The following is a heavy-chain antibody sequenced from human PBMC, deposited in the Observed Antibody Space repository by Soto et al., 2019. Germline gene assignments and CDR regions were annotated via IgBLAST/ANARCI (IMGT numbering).Heavy chain of an antibody. D-gene: IGHD3-3*01. Sequence: PAETLSLTCTVSGGSISSSSYYWGWHRQAPGKGREWIVSTYYSGSTYYNPSLRSRVTISVDTSKNQFSLKLTSVTAADTALYYCARHQIAYYDFWIGYYKVGSDYYGMDVWGQGTTVTVSS. J-gene: IGHJ6*02. CDR1: GGSISSSSYY. V-gene: IGHV4-39*01. CDR3: ARHQIAYYDFWIGYYKVGSDYYGMDV. CDR2: TYYSGST.